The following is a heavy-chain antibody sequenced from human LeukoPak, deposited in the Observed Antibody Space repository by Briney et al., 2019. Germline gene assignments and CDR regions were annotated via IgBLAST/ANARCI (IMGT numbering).Heavy chain of an antibody. J-gene: IGHJ5*02. V-gene: IGHV1-8*01. Sequence: ASVKVSCKASGYTFTSYDINWVRQAPGQGLEWMGWMNPNSGNTGNAQKFQGRVTMSRNTSISTAYMDLSSLTSEDTAVYYCAKVGHFYGSGNYYADHWGQGTLVTVSS. CDR2: MNPNSGNT. CDR3: AKVGHFYGSGNYYADH. CDR1: GYTFTSYD. D-gene: IGHD3-10*01.